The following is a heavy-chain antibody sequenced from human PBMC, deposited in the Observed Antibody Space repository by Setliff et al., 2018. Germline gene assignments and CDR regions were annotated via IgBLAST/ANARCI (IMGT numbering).Heavy chain of an antibody. CDR3: ARGAYGDYYFDY. V-gene: IGHV3-21*01. CDR1: RFTFSSYA. CDR2: ISGSTI. J-gene: IGHJ4*02. Sequence: PGGSLRLSCAASRFTFSSYAMSWVRQAPGKGLEWVSAISGSTIYYADSVKGRFTISRDNAKNSLYLQMNSLRAEDTAVYYCARGAYGDYYFDYWGQGTLVTVSS. D-gene: IGHD4-17*01.